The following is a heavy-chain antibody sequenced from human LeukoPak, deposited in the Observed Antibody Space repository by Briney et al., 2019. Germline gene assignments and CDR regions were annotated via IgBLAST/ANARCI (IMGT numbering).Heavy chain of an antibody. J-gene: IGHJ4*02. Sequence: PGGSLRLSCAASGFTFSSYAMSWVRQAPGKGLEWVSAISGSGGSTYYADFVKGRFTISRDNSKHTLYLQMNSLRAEDTALYYCAKVDSSSWYYRDYWGQGTLVTVSS. D-gene: IGHD6-13*01. V-gene: IGHV3-23*01. CDR1: GFTFSSYA. CDR2: ISGSGGST. CDR3: AKVDSSSWYYRDY.